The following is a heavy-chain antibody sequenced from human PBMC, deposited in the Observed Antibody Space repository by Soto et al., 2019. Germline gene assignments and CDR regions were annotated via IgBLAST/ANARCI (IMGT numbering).Heavy chain of an antibody. J-gene: IGHJ5*02. D-gene: IGHD2-15*01. CDR1: GFTFSSYA. CDR3: AKDNQQLVLGVVVVAATHNWFDP. CDR2: ISGSGGST. Sequence: GGSLRLSCAASGFTFSSYAMSWVRQAPGKGLEWVSAISGSGGSTYYADSVKGRFTISRDNSKNTLYLQMNSLRAEDTAVYYCAKDNQQLVLGVVVVAATHNWFDPWGQGTLVTVSS. V-gene: IGHV3-23*01.